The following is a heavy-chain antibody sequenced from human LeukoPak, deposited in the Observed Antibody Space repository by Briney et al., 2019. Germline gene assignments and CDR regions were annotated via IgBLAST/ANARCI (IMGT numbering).Heavy chain of an antibody. V-gene: IGHV1-18*01. CDR3: ARRGVGATYFDY. D-gene: IGHD1-26*01. CDR1: GYTFTSYG. CDR2: MSAYNGNT. Sequence: ASVKVSCKASGYTFTSYGISWVRQAPGRGLEWMGWMSAYNGNTNYAQKLQGRVTMTTDTSTSTAYMELRSLRSDDTAVYYCARRGVGATYFDYWGQGTLVTVSS. J-gene: IGHJ4*02.